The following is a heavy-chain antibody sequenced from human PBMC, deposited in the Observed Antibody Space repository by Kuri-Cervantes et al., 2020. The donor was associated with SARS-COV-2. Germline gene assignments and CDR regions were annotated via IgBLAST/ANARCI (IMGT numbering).Heavy chain of an antibody. V-gene: IGHV3-53*05. CDR3: ARRSWEWDYYYYYGMDV. CDR2: IYSGGST. J-gene: IGHJ6*02. Sequence: GEALKISWAASGFTFSGHWIHWVRQAPGKGLVWVSVIYSGGSTYYADSVKGRFTISRDNSKNTLYLQMNSLRAEDTAVYYCARRSWEWDYYYYYGMDVWGQGPTVTVSS. D-gene: IGHD1-26*01. CDR1: GFTFSGHW.